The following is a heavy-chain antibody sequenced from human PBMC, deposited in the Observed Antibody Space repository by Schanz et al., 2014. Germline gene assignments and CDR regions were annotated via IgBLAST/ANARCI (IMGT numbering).Heavy chain of an antibody. CDR2: ISSSSSYI. J-gene: IGHJ4*02. V-gene: IGHV3-21*04. Sequence: VQLLQSGGALVQPGGSLRLSCSASGFTFSTYYMNWVRQAPGKGLEWVSSISSSSSYISYADSVKGRFTISRDNAKNSLYLQMSSLRAEDTALYYCARDSGSSSWCPSDYWGQGTLVTVSS. CDR1: GFTFSTYY. D-gene: IGHD6-13*01. CDR3: ARDSGSSSWCPSDY.